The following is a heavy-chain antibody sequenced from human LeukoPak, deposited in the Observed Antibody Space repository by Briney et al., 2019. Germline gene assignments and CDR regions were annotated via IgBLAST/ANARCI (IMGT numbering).Heavy chain of an antibody. CDR3: ARVTQARPYDY. J-gene: IGHJ4*02. Sequence: GGSLRLSCVASGFTFSTCWMGWVRQAPGKGLEWVANIKEDGSEKYYVDSMKGRCTISRDNARNSLYLQMNSLRAEDTAVYYCARVTQARPYDYWGQGTLVTVSS. D-gene: IGHD2-21*02. CDR2: IKEDGSEK. CDR1: GFTFSTCW. V-gene: IGHV3-7*01.